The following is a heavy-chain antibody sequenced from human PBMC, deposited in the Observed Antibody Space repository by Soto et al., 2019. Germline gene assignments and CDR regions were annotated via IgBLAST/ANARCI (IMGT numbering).Heavy chain of an antibody. V-gene: IGHV1-18*01. CDR3: ARDRIILRRVSYGASYAFDV. CDR2: ISTYNGNT. Sequence: QVQLVQSGAEVKEPGASVRVSCKASGYTFISDGVGWVRQAPGQGLEWMGGISTYNGNTNYAQKFKGRVTMTTDTSXSTAYMELRSLRSDDTAVYYCARDRIILRRVSYGASYAFDVWGQGTMVTVSS. J-gene: IGHJ3*01. D-gene: IGHD3-10*01. CDR1: GYTFISDG.